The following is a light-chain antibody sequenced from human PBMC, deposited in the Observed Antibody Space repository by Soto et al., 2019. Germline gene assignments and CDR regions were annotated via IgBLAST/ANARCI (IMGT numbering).Light chain of an antibody. CDR2: AAS. J-gene: IGKJ1*01. CDR3: QQYNNWPQT. V-gene: IGKV3-15*01. Sequence: DIVMTRSPATLSVSPGERATLSCRASQSVSNKLAWYQQKPGQAPRLLIYAASKRATGILARFSGSGSGTEFTLTIDSLQSEDFAVYYCQQYNNWPQTFGQGTKV. CDR1: QSVSNK.